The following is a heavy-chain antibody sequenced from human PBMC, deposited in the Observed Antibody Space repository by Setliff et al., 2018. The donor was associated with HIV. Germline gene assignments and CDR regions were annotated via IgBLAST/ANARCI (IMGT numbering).Heavy chain of an antibody. CDR1: GGSISSSYW. J-gene: IGHJ4*02. CDR2: IYYTGST. CDR3: ASSSPQLSGYWYYFDY. D-gene: IGHD3-22*01. V-gene: IGHV4-4*02. Sequence: PSETLSLTCAVSGGSISSSYWWSWVRQPPGKGLEWIGSIYYTGSTYYNPSLKSRVTISVDTSKNQFSLKLSSVTAADTAVYYCASSSPQLSGYWYYFDYWGQGTLVTVSS.